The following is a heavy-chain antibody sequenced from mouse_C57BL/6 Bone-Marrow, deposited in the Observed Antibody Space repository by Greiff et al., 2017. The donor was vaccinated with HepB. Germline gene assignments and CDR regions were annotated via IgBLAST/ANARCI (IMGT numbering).Heavy chain of an antibody. V-gene: IGHV1-69*01. Sequence: VKLQQPGAELVMPGASVKLSCKASGYTFTSYWMHWVKQRPGQGLEWIGEIDPSDSYTNYNQKFKGKSTLTVDKSSSTAYMQLSSLTSEDSAVYYCARGDYYGSSYDYYAMDYWGQGTSVTVSS. CDR1: GYTFTSYW. CDR2: IDPSDSYT. J-gene: IGHJ4*01. CDR3: ARGDYYGSSYDYYAMDY. D-gene: IGHD1-1*01.